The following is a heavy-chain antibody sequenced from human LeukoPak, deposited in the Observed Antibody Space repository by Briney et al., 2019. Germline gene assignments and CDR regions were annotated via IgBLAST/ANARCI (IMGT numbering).Heavy chain of an antibody. V-gene: IGHV4-34*01. CDR2: INHGEST. Sequence: PSETLSLTCTVSGGSISYYYWTWIRQPPGKGLEWIGEINHGESTNYNPSLKSRVIISVDTSKNQFSLKLSSVTAADTAVYYCARASSGGDYYYYYYMDVWGKGTTVTVSS. D-gene: IGHD4-17*01. CDR1: GGSISYYY. J-gene: IGHJ6*03. CDR3: ARASSGGDYYYYYYMDV.